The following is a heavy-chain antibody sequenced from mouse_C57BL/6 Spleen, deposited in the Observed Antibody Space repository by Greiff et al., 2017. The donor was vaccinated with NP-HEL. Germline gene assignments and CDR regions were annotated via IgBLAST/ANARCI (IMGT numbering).Heavy chain of an antibody. Sequence: EVKLMESGGGLVKPGGSLKLSCAASGFTFSDYGMHWVRQAPEKGLEWVAYISSGSSTIYYADTVKGRFTISRDNAKNTLFLQMTSLRSEDTAMYYCARQDYDYVYFDYWGQGTTLTVSS. J-gene: IGHJ2*01. V-gene: IGHV5-17*01. CDR1: GFTFSDYG. D-gene: IGHD2-4*01. CDR2: ISSGSSTI. CDR3: ARQDYDYVYFDY.